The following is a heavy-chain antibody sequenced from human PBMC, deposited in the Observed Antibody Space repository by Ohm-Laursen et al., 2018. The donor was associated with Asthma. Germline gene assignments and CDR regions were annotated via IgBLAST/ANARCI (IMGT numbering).Heavy chain of an antibody. CDR1: GDSISRGDNY. CDR3: ARARHTSYEESSGYYCFDY. D-gene: IGHD3-22*01. CDR2: IYHTGNT. Sequence: SQTLSLTCTVSGDSISRGDNYWSWIRQHPGKGLDWIGYIYHTGNTYYNPSLKSRFTISVDTSKNQFSLRLSSVTAADTAVYYCARARHTSYEESSGYYCFDYWGQGTLVTVSS. V-gene: IGHV4-31*03. J-gene: IGHJ4*02.